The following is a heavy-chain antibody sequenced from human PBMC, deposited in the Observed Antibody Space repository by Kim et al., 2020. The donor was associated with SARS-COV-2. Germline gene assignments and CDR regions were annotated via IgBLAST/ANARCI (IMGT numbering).Heavy chain of an antibody. J-gene: IGHJ4*02. CDR3: ARGTAAGDY. Sequence: GTANDAQKFQGRVTITADESTSTAYMELSSLRSEDTAVYYCARGTAAGDYWGQGTLVTVSS. V-gene: IGHV1-69*01. D-gene: IGHD6-13*01. CDR2: GTA.